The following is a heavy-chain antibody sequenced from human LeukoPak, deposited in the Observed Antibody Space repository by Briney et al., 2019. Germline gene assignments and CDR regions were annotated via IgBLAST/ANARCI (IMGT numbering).Heavy chain of an antibody. D-gene: IGHD2-15*01. Sequence: SETLSLTCIVSGXSISSSYWSWIRQSPGKGLEWIGYSHYTGNTNYNPSLKSRVTISVDTSKNQFSLRLSSVTAADSAVFYCARGSRGYGSPWDYWGQGIVVTVSS. CDR2: SHYTGNT. CDR3: ARGSRGYGSPWDY. CDR1: GXSISSSY. V-gene: IGHV4-59*01. J-gene: IGHJ4*02.